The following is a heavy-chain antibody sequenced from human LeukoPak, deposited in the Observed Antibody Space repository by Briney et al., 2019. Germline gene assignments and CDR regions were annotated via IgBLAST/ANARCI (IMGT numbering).Heavy chain of an antibody. CDR2: ISPYNDYT. CDR3: ARWYCSSTSCYAGAFDM. V-gene: IGHV1-18*04. CDR1: GYTFTNYG. D-gene: IGHD2-2*01. J-gene: IGHJ3*02. Sequence: GASVKVSCKASGYTFTNYGISWVRQAPGQGLEWMGWISPYNDYTNYAQKLQGRVTLTTDLSTSTGYMELRSLRSDDTAVYYCARWYCSSTSCYAGAFDMWGQGTMVTVSS.